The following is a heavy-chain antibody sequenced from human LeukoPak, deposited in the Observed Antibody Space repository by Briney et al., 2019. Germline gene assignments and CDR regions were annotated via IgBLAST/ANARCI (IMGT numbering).Heavy chain of an antibody. Sequence: GRSPRLSCASSGFTFDDYAMHWVRQAPGKGLEWVSCISWDSDSIGYADSVKGRFTISRVNAKNCLYLQMNRLRAEDTALYYCAKGGEWLVHYFDYWGQGTLVTVSS. J-gene: IGHJ4*02. V-gene: IGHV3-9*01. CDR3: AKGGEWLVHYFDY. CDR1: GFTFDDYA. D-gene: IGHD6-19*01. CDR2: ISWDSDSI.